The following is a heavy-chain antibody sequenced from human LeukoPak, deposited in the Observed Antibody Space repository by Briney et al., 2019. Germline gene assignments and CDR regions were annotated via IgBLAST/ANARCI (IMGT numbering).Heavy chain of an antibody. Sequence: GGSLRLSWAASGFTFSSYGMNWVRQAPGKGREWVEVISNDGSNKHYGDFVKGRFTISRDNSKNTLYLQMDSLRGEDTAVYYCAKNPYRVIVATGNYLDPWGQGTLVTVSS. CDR1: GFTFSSYG. D-gene: IGHD2-21*01. CDR2: ISNDGSNK. J-gene: IGHJ5*02. V-gene: IGHV3-30*18. CDR3: AKNPYRVIVATGNYLDP.